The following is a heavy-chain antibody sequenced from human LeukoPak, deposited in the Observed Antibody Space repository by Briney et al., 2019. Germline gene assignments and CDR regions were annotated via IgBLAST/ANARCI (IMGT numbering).Heavy chain of an antibody. Sequence: WGSLRLSCAASGFTFSRHWMHWVRQAPGKGLVWISRINSDASDTNYADFVKGRFTISRDNAKNTVYLQINSLRDEDTAVYYCARICSSTDCLIPDWGQGTLVTVSS. CDR3: ARICSSTDCLIPD. CDR1: GFTFSRHW. CDR2: INSDASDT. D-gene: IGHD2-2*01. V-gene: IGHV3-74*01. J-gene: IGHJ4*02.